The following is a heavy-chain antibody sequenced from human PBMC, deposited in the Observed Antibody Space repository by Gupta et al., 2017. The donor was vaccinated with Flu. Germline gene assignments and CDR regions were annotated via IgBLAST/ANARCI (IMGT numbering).Heavy chain of an antibody. CDR3: ARDRDYYDNSGYWLVFDI. V-gene: IGHV4-4*07. J-gene: IGHJ3*02. D-gene: IGHD3-22*01. CDR2: IHNSGNS. Sequence: QVQLQESGPGLVKPSETLSLTCTVSGGSLSSYYWRWIRQPAGKGLEWIGRIHNSGNSNYNPSLKSRVTMSVDTSKNQFSLNLNSVSAADTAVYYCARDRDYYDNSGYWLVFDIWGQGTMVTVSS. CDR1: GGSLSSYY.